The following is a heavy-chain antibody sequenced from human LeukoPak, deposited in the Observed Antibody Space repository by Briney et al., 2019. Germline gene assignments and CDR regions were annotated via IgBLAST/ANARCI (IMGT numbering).Heavy chain of an antibody. CDR3: ARRGIGTARRALDY. V-gene: IGHV4-39*01. CDR1: GGSISSSSYY. CDR2: IYYSGST. J-gene: IGHJ4*02. D-gene: IGHD6-6*01. Sequence: SETLCLTCTVSGGSISSSSYYWGWIRQPPGKGLEWIGSIYYSGSTYYNPSLKSRVTISVDTSKNQFSLKLSSVTAADTAVYYCARRGIGTARRALDYWGQGTLVTVSS.